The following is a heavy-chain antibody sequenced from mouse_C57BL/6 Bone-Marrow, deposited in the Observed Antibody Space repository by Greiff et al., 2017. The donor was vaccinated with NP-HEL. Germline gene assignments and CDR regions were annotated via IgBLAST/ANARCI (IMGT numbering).Heavy chain of an antibody. CDR3: AREASYYSNFYWYFDV. V-gene: IGHV5-16*01. CDR2: INYDGSST. Sequence: DVKLVESEGGLVQPGSSMKLSCTASGFTFSDYYMAWVRQVPEKGLEWVANINYDGSSTYYLDSLKSRFIISRDNAKNILYLQMSSLKSEDTATYYCAREASYYSNFYWYFDVWGTGTTVTVSS. CDR1: GFTFSDYY. J-gene: IGHJ1*03. D-gene: IGHD2-5*01.